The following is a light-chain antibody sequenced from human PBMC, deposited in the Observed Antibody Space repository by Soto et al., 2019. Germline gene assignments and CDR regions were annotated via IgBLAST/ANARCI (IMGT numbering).Light chain of an antibody. CDR3: QQGNSFPRT. V-gene: IGKV1-5*03. J-gene: IGKJ4*01. CDR1: QSISSW. CDR2: KAS. Sequence: DIQMTQSPSTLSASVGDRVTITCRASQSISSWLAWYQQKPGKAPKLLIYKASSLESGVPSRFSGSGSGTEFTLTISSLQPDDFATYYCQQGNSFPRTFGGGTKVEIK.